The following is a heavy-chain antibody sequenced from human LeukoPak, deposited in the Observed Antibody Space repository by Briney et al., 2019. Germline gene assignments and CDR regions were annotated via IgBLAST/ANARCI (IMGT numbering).Heavy chain of an antibody. D-gene: IGHD4-17*01. Sequence: ASVKVSCKASGGTFSSYAISWVRQAPGQGLEWMGGIIPIFGTANYAQKFQGRVTITADESTSTAYMELRSLRSDDTAVYYCARDYGEDYYYYGMDVWGQGTTVTVSS. V-gene: IGHV1-69*13. CDR1: GGTFSSYA. CDR2: IIPIFGTA. CDR3: ARDYGEDYYYYGMDV. J-gene: IGHJ6*02.